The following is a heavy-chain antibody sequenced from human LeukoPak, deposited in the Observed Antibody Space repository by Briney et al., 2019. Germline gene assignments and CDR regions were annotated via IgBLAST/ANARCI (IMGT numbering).Heavy chain of an antibody. D-gene: IGHD1-14*01. Sequence: GGSLRLSCAASGFTFSSYGMHWVRQAPGKGLEWVAFIRYDGSNKYYADSVKGRFTISRDNSKNTLYLQMNSLRAEDTAVYYCAKIGPDSRTADYWGQGTLVTVSS. CDR3: AKIGPDSRTADY. J-gene: IGHJ4*02. CDR1: GFTFSSYG. CDR2: IRYDGSNK. V-gene: IGHV3-30*02.